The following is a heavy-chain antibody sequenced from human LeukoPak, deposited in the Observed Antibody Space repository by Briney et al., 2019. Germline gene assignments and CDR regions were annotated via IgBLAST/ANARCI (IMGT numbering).Heavy chain of an antibody. CDR3: ARAAYSSTWYSRYFDL. CDR2: IKQDGSEK. Sequence: GSLRLSCAAAGLTFSSYWMSWVRQAPGKGLEWVANIKQDGSEKYYVDSVKGRFTISRDNAKNSLYLQMNSLRAGDTAVYYCARAAYSSTWYSRYFDLWGRGTLVTVSS. V-gene: IGHV3-7*01. D-gene: IGHD6-13*01. J-gene: IGHJ2*01. CDR1: GLTFSSYW.